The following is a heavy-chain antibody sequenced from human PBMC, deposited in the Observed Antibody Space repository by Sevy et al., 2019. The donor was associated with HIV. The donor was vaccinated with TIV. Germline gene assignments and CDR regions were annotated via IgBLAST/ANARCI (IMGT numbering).Heavy chain of an antibody. V-gene: IGHV1-8*03. J-gene: IGHJ4*02. D-gene: IGHD2-21*02. Sequence: ASVKVSCTASGYTFTSYDLNWVRQATGQGLEWMGWLNPNSGNTGYAQKFQGRVTITRDTSIGTAYMELSDLRSEDTAVYYCAGGRGNLVTLDYWGQGTLVTVSS. CDR2: LNPNSGNT. CDR3: AGGRGNLVTLDY. CDR1: GYTFTSYD.